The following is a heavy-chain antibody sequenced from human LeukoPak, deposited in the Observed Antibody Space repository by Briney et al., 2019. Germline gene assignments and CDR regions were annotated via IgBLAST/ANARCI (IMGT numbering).Heavy chain of an antibody. CDR2: VSKDGNTK. V-gene: IGHV3-30*04. D-gene: IGHD3-10*01. CDR3: ARGIQPPKYYGSGSDTFDI. J-gene: IGHJ3*02. Sequence: PGGSLRLSCVASGFTFSTYAIHWVRQAPGKGLEWVAVVSKDGNTKYYADSVKGRFTISRDNPKNTLYLQMNSLRAEDTSVYYCARGIQPPKYYGSGSDTFDIWGQGTMVTVSS. CDR1: GFTFSTYA.